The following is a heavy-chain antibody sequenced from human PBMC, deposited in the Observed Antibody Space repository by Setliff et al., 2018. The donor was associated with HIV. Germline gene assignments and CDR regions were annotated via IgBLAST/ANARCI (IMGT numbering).Heavy chain of an antibody. CDR3: AKDQGTLIAAYYFDY. D-gene: IGHD6-13*01. CDR2: IRYDGSNK. J-gene: IGHJ4*02. Sequence: GGSLRLSCAPSEFTFSSYGMHWVRQAPGKGLEWVSFIRYDGSNKKYADSVKGRFTISRDNSKNTLYLQMNSLRAEDTAVYYCAKDQGTLIAAYYFDYWGQGTLVTVSS. V-gene: IGHV3-30*02. CDR1: EFTFSSYG.